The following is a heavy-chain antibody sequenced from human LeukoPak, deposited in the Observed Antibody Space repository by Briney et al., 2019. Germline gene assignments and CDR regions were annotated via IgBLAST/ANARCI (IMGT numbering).Heavy chain of an antibody. Sequence: PSETLSLTCAVYGGSFSDYYWSWIRQSPGKGLEWIGEINHSGNTNYNPSLKSRVTISVGTSKNQFSLKMSSVTAADTAVYYCSRGGWRRLDDYWGQGTLVTVSS. D-gene: IGHD6-19*01. J-gene: IGHJ4*02. V-gene: IGHV4-34*01. CDR1: GGSFSDYY. CDR2: INHSGNT. CDR3: SRGGWRRLDDY.